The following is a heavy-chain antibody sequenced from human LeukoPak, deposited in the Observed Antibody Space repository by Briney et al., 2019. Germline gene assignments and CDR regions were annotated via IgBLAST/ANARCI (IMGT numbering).Heavy chain of an antibody. V-gene: IGHV1-18*04. D-gene: IGHD3-22*01. CDR1: GYTFSSYG. Sequence: ASVKVSCKASGYTFSSYGISWVRQAPGQGLEWMGWISTYNTNTHYAQKFQGRVIITTDTAASTAYMELRSLRSDDTAVYYCARGSYYYDSSGYDYWGQGTLVTVSS. J-gene: IGHJ4*02. CDR3: ARGSYYYDSSGYDY. CDR2: ISTYNTNT.